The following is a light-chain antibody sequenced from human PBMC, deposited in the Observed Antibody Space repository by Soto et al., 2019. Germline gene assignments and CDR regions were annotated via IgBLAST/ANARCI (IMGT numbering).Light chain of an antibody. Sequence: QSVLTQPASVSGSPGQSITISCTGTSSDVGGYNYVSWYQQHPGKAPKVMIYEVSNRPSGVSNRFSGSKSGNTASLSISGLQAEDEADYYCSSYTSSNTLVFGTGTKLTVL. J-gene: IGLJ1*01. CDR1: SSDVGGYNY. CDR3: SSYTSSNTLV. V-gene: IGLV2-14*01. CDR2: EVS.